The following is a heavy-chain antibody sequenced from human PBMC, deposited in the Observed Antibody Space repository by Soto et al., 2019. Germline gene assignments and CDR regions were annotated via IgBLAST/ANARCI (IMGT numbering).Heavy chain of an antibody. D-gene: IGHD6-19*01. J-gene: IGHJ4*02. CDR1: GFTFTNYG. CDR3: TREDSIIIPAVADF. CDR2: VSKSDYT. V-gene: IGHV3-21*01. Sequence: PGGSLRLSCTVSGFTFTNYGINWVRQAPGKGLEWVSSVSKSDYTYYSDSVKGRFTISRDNAKNSVSLQMNNLTAEDTAVYYCTREDSIIIPAVADFWGRGTLVTVSS.